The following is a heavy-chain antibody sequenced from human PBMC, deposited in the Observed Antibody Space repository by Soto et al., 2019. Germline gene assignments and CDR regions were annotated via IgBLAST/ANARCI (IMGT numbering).Heavy chain of an antibody. CDR1: GGTFSSYA. Sequence: QVQLVQSGAEVKKPGSSVKVSCKASGGTFSSYAISWVRQAPGQGLEWMGGIIPIFGTANYAQKFQGRVTITAGESTSTAYMERCSRRSEDTAVYYCATPSQYSSAPYYFCYWGQGALVTVSS. V-gene: IGHV1-69*12. D-gene: IGHD6-25*01. CDR2: IIPIFGTA. CDR3: ATPSQYSSAPYYFCY. J-gene: IGHJ4*02.